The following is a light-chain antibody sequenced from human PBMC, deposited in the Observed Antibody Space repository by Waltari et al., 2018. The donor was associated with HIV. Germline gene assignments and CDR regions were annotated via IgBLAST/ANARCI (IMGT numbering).Light chain of an antibody. CDR3: GTWDSSLSAVV. CDR2: DNN. CDR1: SSNIGNNY. Sequence: QSVLTQPPSVSAAPGQKVTISCSGSSSNIGNNYVSWYQQLPGTAPKLLSYDNNKRPSGIPDRFSGSKSGTSATLGITGLQTVDEADYYCGTWDSSLSAVVFGGGTKLTVL. V-gene: IGLV1-51*01. J-gene: IGLJ2*01.